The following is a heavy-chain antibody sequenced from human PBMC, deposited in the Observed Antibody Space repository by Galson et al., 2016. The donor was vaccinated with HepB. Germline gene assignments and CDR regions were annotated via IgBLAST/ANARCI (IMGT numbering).Heavy chain of an antibody. CDR3: VARDGYTADY. CDR1: GFTFSRYG. J-gene: IGHJ4*02. D-gene: IGHD5-24*01. CDR2: ISYDESNK. Sequence: SLRLSCAASGFTFSRYGMRWVRQAPGKGLQWVAVISYDESNKSYGDSVKGRFTISRDNSKNTLYLQMHSLRVEDTAVYYCVARDGYTADYWGQGTLVTVSS. V-gene: IGHV3-30*03.